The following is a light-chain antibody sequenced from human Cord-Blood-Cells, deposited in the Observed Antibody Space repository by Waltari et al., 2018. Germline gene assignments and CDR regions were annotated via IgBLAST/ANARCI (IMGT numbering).Light chain of an antibody. V-gene: IGKV3-20*01. CDR3: QQYGSSPLT. CDR1: QSVSTSY. Sequence: EIVLTHSPATLSLSQGEIATLSCRASQSVSTSYLAWYQQKPGQAPRLLIYGASSRATGIPDRFSGSGSGTDFTLTISRLEPEDFAVYYCQQYGSSPLTFGGGTKVEIK. CDR2: GAS. J-gene: IGKJ4*01.